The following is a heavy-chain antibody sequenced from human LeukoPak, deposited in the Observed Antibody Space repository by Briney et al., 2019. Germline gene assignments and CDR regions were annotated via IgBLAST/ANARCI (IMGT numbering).Heavy chain of an antibody. J-gene: IGHJ6*02. CDR2: INHSGST. CDR3: ARASLYYGSVYYYGMDV. V-gene: IGHV4-34*01. D-gene: IGHD3-10*01. Sequence: SEALSLTCAVYGGSFSGYYWSWIRQPPGKGLEWIGEINHSGSTNYNPSLKSRVTTSVDTSKNQFSLKLSSVTAADTAVYYCARASLYYGSVYYYGMDVWGQGTTVTVSS. CDR1: GGSFSGYY.